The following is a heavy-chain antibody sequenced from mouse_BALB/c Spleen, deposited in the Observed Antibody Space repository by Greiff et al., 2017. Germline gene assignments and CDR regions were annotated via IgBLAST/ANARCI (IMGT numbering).Heavy chain of an antibody. CDR3: ARHPYYYGSSYYFDY. D-gene: IGHD1-1*01. CDR2: ISSGGGST. V-gene: IGHV5-12-1*01. J-gene: IGHJ2*01. CDR1: GFAFSSYD. Sequence: EVQVVESGGGLVKPGGSLKLSCAASGFAFSSYDMSWVRQTPEKRLEWVAYISSGGGSTYYPDTVKGRFTISRDNAKNTLYLQMSSLKSEDTAMYYCARHPYYYGSSYYFDYWGQGTTLTVSS.